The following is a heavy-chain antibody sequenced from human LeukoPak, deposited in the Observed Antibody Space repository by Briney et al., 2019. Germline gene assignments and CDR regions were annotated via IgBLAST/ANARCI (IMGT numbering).Heavy chain of an antibody. V-gene: IGHV4-4*07. Sequence: SETLSLTCTVSGGSISSYYWSWIRQPGGKGLEWIGRIYTSGSTNYNPSLKSRVTMSVDTSKNQFSLKLSSVTAADTAVYYCARVEMATTGGFYFDLWGRGTLVTVSS. CDR1: GGSISSYY. D-gene: IGHD5-24*01. J-gene: IGHJ2*01. CDR3: ARVEMATTGGFYFDL. CDR2: IYTSGST.